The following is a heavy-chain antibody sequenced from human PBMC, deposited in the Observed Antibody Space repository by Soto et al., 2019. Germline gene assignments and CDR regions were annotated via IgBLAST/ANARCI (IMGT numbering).Heavy chain of an antibody. CDR1: GYTFTSYA. D-gene: IGHD3-22*01. CDR3: ARGYDSSGYYY. J-gene: IGHJ4*02. Sequence: ASVKVSCKTSGYTFTSYAVHWVRQAPGQRLEWMGWINAGNGNTKYSQKFQGRVTITRDTSASTAYMELSSLGSEDTAVYYCARGYDSSGYYYWGQGTLVIVSS. CDR2: INAGNGNT. V-gene: IGHV1-3*01.